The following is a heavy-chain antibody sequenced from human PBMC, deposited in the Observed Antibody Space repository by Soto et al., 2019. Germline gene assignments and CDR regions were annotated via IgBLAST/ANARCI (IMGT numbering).Heavy chain of an antibody. Sequence: QVQLVESGGGVVQPGRSLRLSCAASGFTFSSYAMHWVRQAPGKGLEWVAVISYDGSNKYYADSVKGRFTISRDNSKNSLYLQMNSPRAKVTAVYYCASDRELVGIVSGWYFVLWGRGTLVTVSS. CDR2: ISYDGSNK. J-gene: IGHJ2*01. V-gene: IGHV3-30-3*01. CDR3: ASDRELVGIVSGWYFVL. CDR1: GFTFSSYA. D-gene: IGHD2-8*02.